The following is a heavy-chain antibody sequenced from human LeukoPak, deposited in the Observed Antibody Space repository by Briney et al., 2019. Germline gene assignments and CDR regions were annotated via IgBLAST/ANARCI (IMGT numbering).Heavy chain of an antibody. CDR3: ARHTRDYGDYSDAFDL. CDR1: GFNVSSNY. CDR2: IYSGGNT. V-gene: IGHV3-53*01. J-gene: IGHJ3*01. Sequence: PGGSLRLSCAASGFNVSSNYMSWVRQAPGKGLEWVSVIYSGGNTYYADSVKGRFTISRDNSKNTLYLQMNSLRAEDTAVYFCARHTRDYGDYSDAFDLWGQGTMVTVSS. D-gene: IGHD4-17*01.